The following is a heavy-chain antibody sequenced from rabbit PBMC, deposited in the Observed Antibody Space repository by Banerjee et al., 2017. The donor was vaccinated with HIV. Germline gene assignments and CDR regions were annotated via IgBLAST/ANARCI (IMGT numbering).Heavy chain of an antibody. CDR2: IYAGGSGST. CDR3: ARDRDTGTVYYFDL. D-gene: IGHD7-1*01. Sequence: QEQLEESGGDLVKPGASLTLTCTASGFSLNIYEMCWVRQAPGKGLEWIACIYAGGSGSTYYANWAKGRFTISKTSSTTVTLQMTSLTAADTATYFCARDRDTGTVYYFDLWGPGTLVTDS. V-gene: IGHV1S45*01. CDR1: GFSLNIYE. J-gene: IGHJ4*01.